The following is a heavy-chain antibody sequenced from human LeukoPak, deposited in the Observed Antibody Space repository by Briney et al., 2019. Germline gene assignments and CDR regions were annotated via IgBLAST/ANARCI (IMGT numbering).Heavy chain of an antibody. Sequence: GGSLRHSCAASGFTFTNYAMSWVRQAPGKGLEWVSYISSSSSTIYYADSVKGRFTISRDNAKNSLYLQMNSLRDEDTAVYYCAREGDGYAYYFDYWGQGTLVTVSS. V-gene: IGHV3-48*02. J-gene: IGHJ4*02. CDR2: ISSSSSTI. CDR3: AREGDGYAYYFDY. CDR1: GFTFTNYA. D-gene: IGHD5-24*01.